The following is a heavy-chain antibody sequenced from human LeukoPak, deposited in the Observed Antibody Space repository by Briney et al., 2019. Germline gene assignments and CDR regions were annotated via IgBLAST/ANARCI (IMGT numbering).Heavy chain of an antibody. CDR3: AKDGAWLRFDD. CDR2: ISPGGPT. Sequence: GGTLRLSCAGSGFPFSSHGMNWVRQAPGKGLEWVSGISPGGPTYYADSVKGRFSISRVDSKNTFYLQMINLRAEDTAVYYCAKDGAWLRFDDWGQGILVTVSS. J-gene: IGHJ4*02. CDR1: GFPFSSHG. V-gene: IGHV3-23*01. D-gene: IGHD5-12*01.